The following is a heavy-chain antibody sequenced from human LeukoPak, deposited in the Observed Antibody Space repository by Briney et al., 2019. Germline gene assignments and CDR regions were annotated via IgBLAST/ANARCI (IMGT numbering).Heavy chain of an antibody. CDR1: GFTFSSYA. D-gene: IGHD7-27*01. Sequence: GGSLRLSCAASGFTFSSYAMHWVRQAPGKGLEWVAVISYDGGNKYYADSVKGRFTISRDNSKNTLYLQMNSLRAEDTAVYYCARDRNWDYYYGMDVWGQGTTVTVSS. J-gene: IGHJ6*02. CDR3: ARDRNWDYYYGMDV. CDR2: ISYDGGNK. V-gene: IGHV3-30-3*01.